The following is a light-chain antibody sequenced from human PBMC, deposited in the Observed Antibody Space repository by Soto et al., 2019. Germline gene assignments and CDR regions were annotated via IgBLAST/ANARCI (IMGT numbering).Light chain of an antibody. CDR2: LGS. CDR1: QSLLHSNGYNY. CDR3: MQALQTPIT. V-gene: IGKV2-28*01. J-gene: IGKJ5*01. Sequence: DIVMTQSPLSLPVTPGEPASISCRSSQSLLHSNGYNYLDCYLQKPGQSPQLLTYLGSNRASGVPDRFSGSGSGTDFTLKISRVEAEDVGVYYCMQALQTPITFGQGTRLEIK.